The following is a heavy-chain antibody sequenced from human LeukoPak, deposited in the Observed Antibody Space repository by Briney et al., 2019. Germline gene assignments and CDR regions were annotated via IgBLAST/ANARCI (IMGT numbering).Heavy chain of an antibody. CDR1: GFSLSSEGVA. V-gene: IGHV2-5*02. CDR2: IFWDGNQ. Sequence: SGPTLVNPTQTLTLTCTISGFSLSSEGVAVGWIRQPPGKALECLALIFWDGNQHYSPSLKNRLTLTRDTSKNQVVLTMANMDPVDTATYYCAHRTYGPFHYWGQGNLVTVSS. J-gene: IGHJ4*02. D-gene: IGHD2-8*01. CDR3: AHRTYGPFHY.